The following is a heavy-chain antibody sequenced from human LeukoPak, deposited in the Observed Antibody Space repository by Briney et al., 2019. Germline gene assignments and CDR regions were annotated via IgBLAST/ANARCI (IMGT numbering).Heavy chain of an antibody. CDR3: AREGVHAYFDY. V-gene: IGHV4-59*01. Sequence: PSETLSLTCTVSGGSISNYYWSWIRQPPGKGLEWIGYIYYSGSTNYNPSLKSRVTIPVDTSKNQFSLKLSSVTAADTAVYYCAREGVHAYFDYWGQGTLVTVSS. CDR2: IYYSGST. D-gene: IGHD3-10*01. CDR1: GGSISNYY. J-gene: IGHJ4*02.